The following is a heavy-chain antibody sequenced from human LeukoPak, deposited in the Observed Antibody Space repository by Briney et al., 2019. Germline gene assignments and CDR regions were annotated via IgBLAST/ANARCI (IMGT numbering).Heavy chain of an antibody. Sequence: GSLRLSCAASGFTFSNYWMNWVRQPPGKGLEWIGEIYHSGSTNYNPSLKSRVTISVDKSKNQFSLKLSSVTAADTAVYYCARDRGSSWTVDAFDIWGQGTMVTVSS. D-gene: IGHD6-13*01. J-gene: IGHJ3*02. CDR1: GFTFSNYW. CDR3: ARDRGSSWTVDAFDI. V-gene: IGHV4-4*02. CDR2: IYHSGST.